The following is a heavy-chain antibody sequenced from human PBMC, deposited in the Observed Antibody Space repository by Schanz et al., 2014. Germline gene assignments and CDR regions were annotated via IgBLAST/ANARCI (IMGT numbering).Heavy chain of an antibody. CDR1: GFTFSNSP. J-gene: IGHJ3*02. V-gene: IGHV3-30*04. CDR3: AKCIGWYGRCAFDI. CDR2: ISYDGSIT. D-gene: IGHD6-19*01. Sequence: QVQLVESGGGVVQPGRSLRLSCAASGFTFSNSPLHWVRQAPGKGLDWVAVISYDGSITYYADSVKDRFTISRDNSKNIMFLQMNSLIAEDTAVYYCAKCIGWYGRCAFDIWGQGTMVTVSS.